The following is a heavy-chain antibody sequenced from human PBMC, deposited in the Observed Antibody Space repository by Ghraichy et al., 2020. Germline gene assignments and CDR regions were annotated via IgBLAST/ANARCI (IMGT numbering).Heavy chain of an antibody. Sequence: GESLNISCAASGFTFSDYYMSWIRQAPGKGLEWVSYISSSGSTIYYADSVKGRFTISRDNAKNSLYLQMNSLRAEDTAVYYCARVLRSSTHDYYFDYWGQGTLVTVSS. J-gene: IGHJ4*02. CDR1: GFTFSDYY. CDR3: ARVLRSSTHDYYFDY. D-gene: IGHD2-2*01. V-gene: IGHV3-11*01. CDR2: ISSSGSTI.